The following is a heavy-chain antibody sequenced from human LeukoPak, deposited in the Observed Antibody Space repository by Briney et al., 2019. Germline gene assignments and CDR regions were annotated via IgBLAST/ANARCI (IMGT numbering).Heavy chain of an antibody. V-gene: IGHV3-21*01. CDR3: ARQSSGYDLGY. J-gene: IGHJ4*02. CDR1: GFTFSSYS. CDR2: ISSSSSYI. D-gene: IGHD5-12*01. Sequence: GGSLRLSCAASGFTFSSYSMNWVRQAPGKGLEWVSSISSSSSYIYYADSVKGRFTISRDNDKNSLYLQMNSLRAEDTAVYYCARQSSGYDLGYWGQGTLVTVSS.